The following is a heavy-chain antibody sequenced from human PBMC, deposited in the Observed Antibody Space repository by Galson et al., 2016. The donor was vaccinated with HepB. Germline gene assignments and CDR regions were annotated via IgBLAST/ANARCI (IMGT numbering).Heavy chain of an antibody. J-gene: IGHJ6*02. CDR2: INHSGST. CDR1: GGSFSGFH. D-gene: IGHD3-3*01. V-gene: IGHV4-34*01. CDR3: ARQQGDYWSGYYSPQSRLDV. Sequence: ETLSLTCAVSGGSFSGFHWSWIRLPPGRGLEWIGEINHSGSTTYNPSLKSRVTISIDTSKKQFSLKLSSVTAADTGLYFCARQQGDYWSGYYSPQSRLDVWGQGTTVTVSS.